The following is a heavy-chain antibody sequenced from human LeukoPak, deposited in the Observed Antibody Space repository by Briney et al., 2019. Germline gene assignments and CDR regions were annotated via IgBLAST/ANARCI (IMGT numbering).Heavy chain of an antibody. CDR3: ARALAPYGSGSYAFDY. CDR2: MNPNSGNT. V-gene: IGHV1-8*01. J-gene: IGHJ4*02. CDR1: GYTFTSYD. D-gene: IGHD3-10*01. Sequence: ASVKVSCKASGYTFTSYDINWVRQATGQGLEWMGWMNPNSGNTGYAQKFQGRVTMTRDTSTSTIYMELISLRSEDTAVYYCARALAPYGSGSYAFDYWGQGTLVTVSS.